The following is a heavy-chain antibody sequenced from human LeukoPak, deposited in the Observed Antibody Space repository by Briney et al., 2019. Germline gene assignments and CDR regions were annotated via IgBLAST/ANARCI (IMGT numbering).Heavy chain of an antibody. V-gene: IGHV3-9*01. CDR1: GFTFDDYA. Sequence: PGGSLRLSCAASGFTFDDYAMHWVRQAPGKGLEWVSGISWNSGSIGYADSVKGRFTISRDNAEDSVYLQMNSLRAEDTAVYYCAKNQGILGSEASDNWGQGTMVNGSS. CDR3: AKNQGILGSEASDN. CDR2: ISWNSGSI. D-gene: IGHD2-15*01. J-gene: IGHJ3*02.